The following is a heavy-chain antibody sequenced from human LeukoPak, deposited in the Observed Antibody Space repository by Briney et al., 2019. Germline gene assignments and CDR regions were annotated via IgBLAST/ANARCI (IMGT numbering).Heavy chain of an antibody. CDR2: IGGSGSIT. CDR3: ASAGSGWYDY. Sequence: GGSLRLSCAASGFTFSSQAMSWVRQAPGKGLEWVSVIGGSGSITYYRDSVKGRFTISRDNSKNTMYLQMNSLRAEDTAVYYCASAGSGWYDYWGQGTLVPVSS. D-gene: IGHD6-19*01. V-gene: IGHV3-23*01. CDR1: GFTFSSQA. J-gene: IGHJ4*02.